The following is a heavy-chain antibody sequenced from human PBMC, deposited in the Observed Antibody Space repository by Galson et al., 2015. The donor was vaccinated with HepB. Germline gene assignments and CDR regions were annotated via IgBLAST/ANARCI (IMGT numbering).Heavy chain of an antibody. CDR3: ARGPHPYVVGANNYFDY. D-gene: IGHD1-26*01. Sequence: SLRLSCAASGFTFSSYGMHWVRQAPGKGLEWVAVISYDGSNKYYADSVKGRFTISRDNSKNTLYLQMNSLRAEDTAVYYCARGPHPYVVGANNYFDYWGQGTLVTVSS. J-gene: IGHJ4*02. CDR1: GFTFSSYG. V-gene: IGHV3-30*03. CDR2: ISYDGSNK.